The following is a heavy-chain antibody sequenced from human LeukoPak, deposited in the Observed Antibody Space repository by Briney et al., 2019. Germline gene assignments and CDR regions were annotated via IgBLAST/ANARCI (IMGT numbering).Heavy chain of an antibody. D-gene: IGHD3-10*01. CDR3: ARDHTYYYGSGSLNWFDP. J-gene: IGHJ5*02. CDR1: GGSISSYY. Sequence: PSGTLSLTCTVSGGSISSYYWSWIRQPPGKGLEWIGYIYYSGSTNYNPSLKSRVTISVDTSKNQFSLKLSSVTAADTAVYYCARDHTYYYGSGSLNWFDPWGQGTLVTVSS. CDR2: IYYSGST. V-gene: IGHV4-59*01.